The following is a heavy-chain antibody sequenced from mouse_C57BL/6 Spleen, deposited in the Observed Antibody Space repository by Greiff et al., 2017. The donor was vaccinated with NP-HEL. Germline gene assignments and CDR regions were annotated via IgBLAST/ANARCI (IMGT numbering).Heavy chain of an antibody. Sequence: QVQLKQPGAELVRPGTSVKLSCKASGYTFTSYWMHWVKQRPGQGLEWIGVIDPSDSYTNYNQKFKGKATLTVDTSSSTAYMQLSSLTSEDSAVYYCARGNAMDYWGQGTSVTVSS. V-gene: IGHV1-59*01. J-gene: IGHJ4*01. CDR1: GYTFTSYW. CDR2: IDPSDSYT. CDR3: ARGNAMDY.